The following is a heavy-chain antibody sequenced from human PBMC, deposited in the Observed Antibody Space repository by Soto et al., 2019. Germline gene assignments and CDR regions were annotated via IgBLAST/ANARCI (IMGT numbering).Heavy chain of an antibody. J-gene: IGHJ6*02. CDR3: ARGRGELDHDHFYYAMDV. V-gene: IGHV4-4*02. CDR2: VYHSGFA. CDR1: GGSIRGSNW. Sequence: QVQLQQSGPGLVKPSGTLSLTCAISGGSIRGSNWWTWVRQPPGKAPEWIGEVYHSGFANYKPSLKSRLAISVDESKNQFFLTLTSVTAADTAMYYCARGRGELDHDHFYYAMDVWGQGTTVTVSS. D-gene: IGHD1-1*01.